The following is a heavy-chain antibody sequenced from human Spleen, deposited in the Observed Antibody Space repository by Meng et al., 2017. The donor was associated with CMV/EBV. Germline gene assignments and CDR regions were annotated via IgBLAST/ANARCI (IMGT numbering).Heavy chain of an antibody. CDR3: ARSAASDLPYYGLDV. CDR1: GYVFTDYY. Sequence: ASVKVSCKASGYVFTDYYIHWVRQAPGQGPEWMGWIKPNGGGTKYAQRFQGRVTMTRDTSINTAYMELSSLRSDDTAVYYCARSAASDLPYYGLDVWGQGTTVTVSS. D-gene: IGHD3-3*01. V-gene: IGHV1-2*02. CDR2: IKPNGGGT. J-gene: IGHJ6*02.